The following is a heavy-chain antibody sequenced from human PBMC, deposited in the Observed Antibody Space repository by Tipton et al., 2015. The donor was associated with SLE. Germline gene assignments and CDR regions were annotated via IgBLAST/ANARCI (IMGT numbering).Heavy chain of an antibody. V-gene: IGHV4-59*12. D-gene: IGHD3-10*01. CDR1: GGSISSYY. CDR3: ARDPGGFGDY. Sequence: TLSLTCTVSGGSISSYYWSWIRLPPGKGLEWIGSTNYDSGSTHYNPSLMSRVTISVDTSKNQLSLKLRSVAAADTAVYYCARDPGGFGDYWGQGIVVTVSS. J-gene: IGHJ4*02. CDR2: TNYDSGST.